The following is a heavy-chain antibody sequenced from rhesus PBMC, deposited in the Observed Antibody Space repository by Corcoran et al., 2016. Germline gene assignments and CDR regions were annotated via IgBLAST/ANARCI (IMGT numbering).Heavy chain of an antibody. V-gene: IGHV4-80*01. J-gene: IGHJ4*01. CDR3: ASRGYSGY. D-gene: IGHD5-42*01. CDR2: INGNRSST. Sequence: QVQLQESGPGLVKPSETLSLTCAVSGASISSYWWSWIRQTPGKGLEWIGEINGNRSSTYSNPPIKSRVTMSKDASKNQFSRKLSSVTAADTAVYYCASRGYSGYGGQGVLVTVSS. CDR1: GASISSYW.